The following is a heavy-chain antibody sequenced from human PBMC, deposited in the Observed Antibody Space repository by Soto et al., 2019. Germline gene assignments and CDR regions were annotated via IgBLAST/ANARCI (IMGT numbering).Heavy chain of an antibody. Sequence: QVQLQESGPGLVKPSETLSLTCTVSGGSISSYYWSWIRQPPGKGLEWIGYIYYSGSTNYNPSLKCRVTTAADASTHQFSLTLSSVPAADTAVYYCASEGGYGMDVWGQGTTVTVSS. J-gene: IGHJ6*02. CDR3: ASEGGYGMDV. V-gene: IGHV4-59*01. CDR2: IYYSGST. CDR1: GGSISSYY.